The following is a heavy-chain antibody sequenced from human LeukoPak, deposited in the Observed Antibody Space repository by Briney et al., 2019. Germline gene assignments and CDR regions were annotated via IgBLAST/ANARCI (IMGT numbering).Heavy chain of an antibody. J-gene: IGHJ4*02. D-gene: IGHD2-2*01. V-gene: IGHV3-30-3*01. CDR3: ARGRGYCSSTSCHSPDY. CDR2: ISYDGSDK. CDR1: GFTFSSYA. Sequence: GGSLRLSCAASGFTFSSYAMHWVRQAPGKGLEWVAVISYDGSDKYYADSVKGRFTISRDNSKNTLYVQMNSLRAEDTAMYYCARGRGYCSSTSCHSPDYWGQGTLVTVSS.